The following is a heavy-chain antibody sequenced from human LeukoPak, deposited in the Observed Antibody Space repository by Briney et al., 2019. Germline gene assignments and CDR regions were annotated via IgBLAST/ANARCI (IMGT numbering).Heavy chain of an antibody. D-gene: IGHD3-3*01. CDR2: INHSGST. CDR1: GGSFSGYY. J-gene: IGHJ6*03. Sequence: SETLSLTCAVYGGSFSGYYWSWIRQPPGKGLEWIGEINHSGSTNYNPSLKSRVTIPVDTSKNQFSLKLSSVTAADTAVYYCARGLYYDFWSGSYYYYMDVWGKGTTVTVSS. V-gene: IGHV4-34*01. CDR3: ARGLYYDFWSGSYYYYMDV.